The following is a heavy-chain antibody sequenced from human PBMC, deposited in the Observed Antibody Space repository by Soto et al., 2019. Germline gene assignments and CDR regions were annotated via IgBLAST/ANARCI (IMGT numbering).Heavy chain of an antibody. CDR3: ARRDRAAAGPEFDY. CDR1: GYIRNTDW. V-gene: IGHV5-10-1*01. J-gene: IGHJ4*02. CDR2: IDPSDSYT. D-gene: IGHD6-13*01. Sequence: GASLKISCKASGYIRNTDWISWVRQMPGKGLEWMGRIDPSDSYTDYSPSFQGHVTISADKSISTAYLQWSSLKASDTAIYYCARRDRAAAGPEFDYWGQGTLVTVSS.